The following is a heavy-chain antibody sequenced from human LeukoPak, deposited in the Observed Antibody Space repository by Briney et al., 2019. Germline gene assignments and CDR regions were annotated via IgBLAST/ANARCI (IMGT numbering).Heavy chain of an antibody. J-gene: IGHJ3*02. CDR1: GFTFSTYS. CDR2: ISSSSSYI. Sequence: GGSLRLSCAASGFTFSTYSMNWVRQAPGKGLEWVSSISSSSSYIYYADSVKGRFTISRDNARNSLYLQMNSLRAEDTAVYYCARGGSYLSAFDIWGQGTMVTVSS. CDR3: ARGGSYLSAFDI. D-gene: IGHD1-26*01. V-gene: IGHV3-21*04.